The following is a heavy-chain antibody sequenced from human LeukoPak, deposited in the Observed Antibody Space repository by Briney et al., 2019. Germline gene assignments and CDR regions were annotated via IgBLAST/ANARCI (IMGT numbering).Heavy chain of an antibody. Sequence: GGSLRLSCAAPGFTFSGYGMHWVRQAPGKGLGWVAFIRFDGSNKYYADSVKGRFTISRDNSKNTLYLQMNSLRAEDTAVYYCAKDLYCSGGSCYFGQGTLVTVSS. CDR2: IRFDGSNK. CDR1: GFTFSGYG. D-gene: IGHD2-15*01. J-gene: IGHJ4*02. V-gene: IGHV3-30*02. CDR3: AKDLYCSGGSCY.